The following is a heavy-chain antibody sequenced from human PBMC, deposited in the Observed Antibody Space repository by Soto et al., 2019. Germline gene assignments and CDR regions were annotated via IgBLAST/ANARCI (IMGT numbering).Heavy chain of an antibody. J-gene: IGHJ4*02. CDR1: GFTFTSAW. D-gene: IGHD6-13*01. CDR3: SIDIASSGVGELDY. Sequence: EVHLVESGGGLVKPGGSLRLSCAASGFTFTSAWLTWVRQAPGKGLEWVARIKSKTSGETTDYAAPVKGRFTISRDDSNTTVYLQMNSLNTEDTAIYYCSIDIASSGVGELDYWGQGTLVTVSS. CDR2: IKSKTSGETT. V-gene: IGHV3-15*01.